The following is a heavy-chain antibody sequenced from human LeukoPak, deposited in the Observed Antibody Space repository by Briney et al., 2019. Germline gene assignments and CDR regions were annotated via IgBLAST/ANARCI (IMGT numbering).Heavy chain of an antibody. J-gene: IGHJ6*02. Sequence: SETLSLTCTVSGGSISSYYWSWIRQPPGKGLEWIGYIYYSGSTNYNPSLKSRVAISVDTSKNQFSLKLSSVAAADTAVYYCARLGVVVPHAYYGDYGVDYYYGMDVWGQGTTVTVSS. CDR3: ARLGVVVPHAYYGDYGVDYYYGMDV. V-gene: IGHV4-59*01. CDR1: GGSISSYY. D-gene: IGHD4-17*01. CDR2: IYYSGST.